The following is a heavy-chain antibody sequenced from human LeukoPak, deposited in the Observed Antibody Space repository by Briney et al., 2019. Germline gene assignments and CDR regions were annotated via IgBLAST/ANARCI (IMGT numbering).Heavy chain of an antibody. D-gene: IGHD1-26*01. CDR2: INHRGST. CDR1: GGSFSGYY. Sequence: SETLSLTCAVYGGSFSGYYWSWIRQPPGKGLEWIGEINHRGSTNYNPSLNSRVTISVDTSKNQFSLKLSSVTDADTAVYYCARHVRGGSYYYYYYMDVWGKGTTVTISS. J-gene: IGHJ6*03. V-gene: IGHV4-34*01. CDR3: ARHVRGGSYYYYYYMDV.